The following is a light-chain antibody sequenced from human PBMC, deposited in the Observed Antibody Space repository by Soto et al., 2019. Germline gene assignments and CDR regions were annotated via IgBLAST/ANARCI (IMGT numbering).Light chain of an antibody. CDR2: GTS. CDR3: QQYSNWPRT. Sequence: EIVMTQSPATLSLSPGERATLSCRASQSVSNNLAWYQQKHGQPPRLLIYGTSTRATGVPARFSGSGSGTEFTLTISSLESEDFAVYYCQQYSNWPRTFGQGTKVEIK. J-gene: IGKJ1*01. V-gene: IGKV3-15*01. CDR1: QSVSNN.